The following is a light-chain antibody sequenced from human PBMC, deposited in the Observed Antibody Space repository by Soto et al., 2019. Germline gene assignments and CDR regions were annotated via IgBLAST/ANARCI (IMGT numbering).Light chain of an antibody. V-gene: IGKV2-28*01. Sequence: DIVMTQSPLSLPVTPGEPASISCRSSQSLLYDNGYNYLDWYVQKPGQSPQLLIYLGSNRASGVPDRYSGSGSGTDLTLNISRGEADDVDVYYCMQALQSRTFGQGTKVEIK. CDR1: QSLLYDNGYNY. CDR3: MQALQSRT. CDR2: LGS. J-gene: IGKJ1*01.